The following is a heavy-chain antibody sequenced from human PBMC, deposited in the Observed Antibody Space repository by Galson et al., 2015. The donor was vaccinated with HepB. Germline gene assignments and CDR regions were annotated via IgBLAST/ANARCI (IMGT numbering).Heavy chain of an antibody. Sequence: SLRLSCAASGFTFSRYSMHWVRQAPGKGLEWVAVISYDGSNKYYADSVKGRFTISRDKSKNTLYLQMNSLRAEDTAVYYCAKGIAAAYWGQGTRVTVSS. V-gene: IGHV3-30*18. CDR3: AKGIAAAY. J-gene: IGHJ4*02. CDR2: ISYDGSNK. CDR1: GFTFSRYS. D-gene: IGHD6-13*01.